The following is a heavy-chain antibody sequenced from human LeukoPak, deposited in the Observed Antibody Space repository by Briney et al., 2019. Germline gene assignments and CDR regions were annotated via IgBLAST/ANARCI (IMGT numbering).Heavy chain of an antibody. Sequence: PGRSLRLSCAASGFTFSSYGMHWVRQAPGKGLEWVAVISYDGSNKYYADSVKGRFTISRDNSKNTLYLQMNSLRAEDTAVYYCARGGGGMATIDYWGQGTLVTVSS. V-gene: IGHV3-30*03. D-gene: IGHD5-24*01. CDR3: ARGGGGMATIDY. CDR2: ISYDGSNK. CDR1: GFTFSSYG. J-gene: IGHJ4*02.